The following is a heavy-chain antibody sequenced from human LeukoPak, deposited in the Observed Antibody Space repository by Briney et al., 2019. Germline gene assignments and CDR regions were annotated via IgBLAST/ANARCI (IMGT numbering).Heavy chain of an antibody. CDR3: ARGRWGFGY. J-gene: IGHJ4*02. V-gene: IGHV4-59*01. D-gene: IGHD7-27*01. CDR1: GGSIRSYY. CDR2: IYYSGST. Sequence: SETLSLTXTVSGGSIRSYYWSWIRQPPGRGLEWIGYIYYSGSTNYNPSLKSRVTISVDTSKNQFSLKLSSVTAADTAVYYCARGRWGFGYWGQGTLVTVSS.